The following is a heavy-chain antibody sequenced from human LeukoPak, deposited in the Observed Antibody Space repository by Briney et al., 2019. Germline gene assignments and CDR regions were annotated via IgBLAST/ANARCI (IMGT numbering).Heavy chain of an antibody. D-gene: IGHD5-12*01. Sequence: SETLSLTCAVYGGSFSGYYWSWIRQPPKKGLEWIGEINHSGSTNYNPSLKSRLTISVDTSKNQFSLKLSSVTAADTAIYYCARDGYSGSDALWGQGTLVTVSS. CDR1: GGSFSGYY. CDR3: ARDGYSGSDAL. V-gene: IGHV4-34*01. J-gene: IGHJ4*02. CDR2: INHSGST.